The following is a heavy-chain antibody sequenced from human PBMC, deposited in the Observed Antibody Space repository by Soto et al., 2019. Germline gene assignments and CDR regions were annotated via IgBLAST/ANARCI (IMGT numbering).Heavy chain of an antibody. J-gene: IGHJ6*03. CDR2: IKQDGSEK. V-gene: IGHV3-7*01. CDR1: GFTFSSYW. Sequence: GGSLRLSCAASGFTFSSYWMSWVRQAPGKGLEWVANIKQDGSEKYYVDSVKGRFTISRDNAKNSLYLQMNSLRAEDTAVYYCAKVAAQPMGYYYCYMDVWGKGTTVTVSS. D-gene: IGHD6-6*01. CDR3: AKVAAQPMGYYYCYMDV.